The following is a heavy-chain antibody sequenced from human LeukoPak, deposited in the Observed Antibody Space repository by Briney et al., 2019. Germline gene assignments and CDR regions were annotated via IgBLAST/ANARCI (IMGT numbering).Heavy chain of an antibody. D-gene: IGHD2-2*01. CDR3: ARDPDHGAMDF. CDR2: IKQDGSEK. CDR1: GFTFSSYS. V-gene: IGHV3-7*01. J-gene: IGHJ4*02. Sequence: GGSLRLSCGASGFTFSSYSMNWVRQAPGKGLEWVANIKQDGSEKYYVDSVKGRFTVSRDNTENSVYLQVSSLRADDTAIYYCARDPDHGAMDFWGQGTLVTVSS.